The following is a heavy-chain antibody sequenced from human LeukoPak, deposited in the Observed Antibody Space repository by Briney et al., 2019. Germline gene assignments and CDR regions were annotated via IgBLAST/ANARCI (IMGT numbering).Heavy chain of an antibody. CDR3: AADPYDFWSGYYSTTLDAFDI. Sequence: KISCKASGGTFSSYAISWVRQAPGQGLEWMGGIIPIFGTANYAQKFQGRVTITTDESTSTAYMELSSLRSEDTAVYYCAADPYDFWSGYYSTTLDAFDIWGQGTMVTVSS. J-gene: IGHJ3*02. D-gene: IGHD3-3*01. CDR1: GGTFSSYA. V-gene: IGHV1-69*05. CDR2: IIPIFGTA.